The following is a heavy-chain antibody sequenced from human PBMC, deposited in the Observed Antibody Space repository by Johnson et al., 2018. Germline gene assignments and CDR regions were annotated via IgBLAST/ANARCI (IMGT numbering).Heavy chain of an antibody. CDR1: GFTVSSNY. V-gene: IGHV3-66*02. Sequence: VQLVQSGGGLVKPGGSLRLSCAASGFTVSSNYMSWVRQAPGKGLEWVSVIYSGGSTYYADAVKGRFTISRDNSKNTLYLQINTLRAEDTAVYYCARGIVVGVAGGDAFDIWGQGTMVTVSS. J-gene: IGHJ3*02. CDR2: IYSGGST. CDR3: ARGIVVGVAGGDAFDI. D-gene: IGHD2-15*01.